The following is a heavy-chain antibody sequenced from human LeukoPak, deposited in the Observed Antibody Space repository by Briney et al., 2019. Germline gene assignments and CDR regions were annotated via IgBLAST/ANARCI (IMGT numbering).Heavy chain of an antibody. J-gene: IGHJ4*02. CDR1: GFTFSNYA. CDR3: AKDLATVTTTYFDY. D-gene: IGHD4-4*01. CDR2: LSGSGGDT. Sequence: GGSLRLSRAASGFTFSNYAMSWVRQAPGKGLEWVSTLSGSGGDTYYADSVKGRLTISRGNSKNTLYLQMNSLRAEDTAIYYCAKDLATVTTTYFDYWGQGTLVTVSS. V-gene: IGHV3-23*01.